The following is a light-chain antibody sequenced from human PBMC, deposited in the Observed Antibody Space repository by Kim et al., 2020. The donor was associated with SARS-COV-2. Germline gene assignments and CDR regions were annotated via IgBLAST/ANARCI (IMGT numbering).Light chain of an antibody. Sequence: SVKLTCTLGSGDSSYAIAWHQQQPEKGPRYLMKLNSDGSHSKGDGIPDRFSGSSSGAERYLTISSLQSEDEADYYCQTWGTGIWVFGGGTKVTVL. CDR2: LNSDGSH. CDR1: SGDSSYA. CDR3: QTWGTGIWV. V-gene: IGLV4-69*01. J-gene: IGLJ3*02.